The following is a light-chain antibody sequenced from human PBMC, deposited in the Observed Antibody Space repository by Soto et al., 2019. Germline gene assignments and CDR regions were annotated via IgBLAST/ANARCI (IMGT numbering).Light chain of an antibody. CDR3: SSYTSSNTL. V-gene: IGLV2-14*01. CDR2: DVS. CDR1: SSDVGGYNY. Sequence: QSALTQPASVSGSPGQSIIISCTGTSSDVGGYNYVSWYQQHPGKAPKLMIYDVSNRPSGVSNRFSGSKSGNTASLTISGLQSEDEADYSCSSYTSSNTLFGTGTKLTVL. J-gene: IGLJ1*01.